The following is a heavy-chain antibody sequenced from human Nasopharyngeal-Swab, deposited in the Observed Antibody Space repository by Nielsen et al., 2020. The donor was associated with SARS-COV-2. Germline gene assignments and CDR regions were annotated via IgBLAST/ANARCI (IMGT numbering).Heavy chain of an antibody. CDR3: ARGRAAAVDY. CDR2: IYHSGST. V-gene: IGHV4-4*02. Sequence: VRQAPGKGLEWIGEIYHSGSTNYNPSLKSRVTISVDTSKNQFSLKLSSVTAADTAVYYCARGRAAAVDYWGQGTLVTVSS. D-gene: IGHD6-13*01. J-gene: IGHJ4*02.